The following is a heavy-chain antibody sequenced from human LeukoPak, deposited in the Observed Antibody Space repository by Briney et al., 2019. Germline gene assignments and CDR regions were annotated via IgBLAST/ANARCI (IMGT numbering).Heavy chain of an antibody. CDR3: ARVSPSLVVTVSRNFDY. D-gene: IGHD1-14*01. V-gene: IGHV1-18*01. Sequence: VASVKVSCKASGYTFTSYGISWVRQAPGQGLEWMGWISAYNGNTNYAQKLQGRVTMTTDTSTSTAYMELRSLRSDDTAVYYCARVSPSLVVTVSRNFDYWGQGTLVTVSS. CDR2: ISAYNGNT. CDR1: GYTFTSYG. J-gene: IGHJ4*02.